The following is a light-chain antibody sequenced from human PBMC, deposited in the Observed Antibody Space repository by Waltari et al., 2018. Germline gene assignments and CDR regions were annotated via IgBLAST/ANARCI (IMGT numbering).Light chain of an antibody. J-gene: IGLJ3*02. Sequence: QSALTQPASVSGSPGQSITISCTGTSSDVGGYDSVSWYQQHPGKAPKLMIYDVNNRPSGVSNRFSGSKSGDTASLTISGLQAEDEADYYCKSVTSRSTWVFGGGTKLTVL. CDR3: KSVTSRSTWV. V-gene: IGLV2-14*01. CDR1: SSDVGGYDS. CDR2: DVN.